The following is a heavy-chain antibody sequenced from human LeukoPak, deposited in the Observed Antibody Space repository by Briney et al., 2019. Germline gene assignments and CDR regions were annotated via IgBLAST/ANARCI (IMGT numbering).Heavy chain of an antibody. CDR1: GFNFRGYW. Sequence: GGSLRLSCAASGFNFRGYWMKCVRQAPGKGLEWVANIKEDGSKKYYVDSVKGRFTISRDNAENSLYLQMNSLRVEDTAVYYCARGSAWERGSYDYWGQGTLVTVSS. CDR3: ARGSAWERGSYDY. V-gene: IGHV3-7*05. J-gene: IGHJ4*02. CDR2: IKEDGSKK. D-gene: IGHD1-26*01.